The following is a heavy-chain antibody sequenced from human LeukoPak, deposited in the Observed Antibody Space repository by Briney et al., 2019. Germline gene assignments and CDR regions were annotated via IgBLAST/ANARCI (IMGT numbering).Heavy chain of an antibody. J-gene: IGHJ4*02. CDR1: GGTFSSYA. Sequence: SVKVSCKASGGTFSSYAISWVRQAPGQGLEWMGRIIPILGIANYAQKFQGRVTITADKSTSTAYMELRSLRSDDTAVYYCARADYYDSSGYSSDYWGQGTLVTVSS. CDR2: IIPILGIA. D-gene: IGHD3-22*01. V-gene: IGHV1-69*04. CDR3: ARADYYDSSGYSSDY.